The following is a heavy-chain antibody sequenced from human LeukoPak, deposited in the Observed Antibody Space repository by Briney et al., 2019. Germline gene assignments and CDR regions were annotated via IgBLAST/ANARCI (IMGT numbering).Heavy chain of an antibody. J-gene: IGHJ5*02. D-gene: IGHD6-13*01. Sequence: PSETLSLTCTVSGGSISGSSHSWGWIRQPPGKGLEWTGSIYYTGRTYYNPSLRSRVTISVDTSKNQFSLKLSSVTAADTAVYYCAQSLGSSNWIGNWFDPWGQGTLVTVSS. CDR1: GGSISGSSHS. CDR3: AQSLGSSNWIGNWFDP. CDR2: IYYTGRT. V-gene: IGHV4-39*01.